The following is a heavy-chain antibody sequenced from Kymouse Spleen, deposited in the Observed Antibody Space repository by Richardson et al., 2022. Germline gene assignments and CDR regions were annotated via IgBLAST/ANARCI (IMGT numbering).Heavy chain of an antibody. Sequence: QLQLQESGPGLVKPSETLSLTCTVSGGSISSSSYYWGWIRQPPGKGLEWIGSIYYSGSTYYNPSLKSRVTISVDTSKNQFSLKLSSVTAADTAVYYCARRRSSSRDYYYGMDVWGQGTTVTVSS. CDR3: ARRRSSSRDYYYGMDV. D-gene: IGHD6-6*01. CDR1: GGSISSSSYY. V-gene: IGHV4-39*01. J-gene: IGHJ6*02. CDR2: IYYSGST.